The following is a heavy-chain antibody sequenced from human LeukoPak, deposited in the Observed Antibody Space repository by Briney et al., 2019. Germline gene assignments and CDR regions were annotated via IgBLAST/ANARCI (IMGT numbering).Heavy chain of an antibody. CDR1: GFTFNTFN. CDR2: ISSGGDYI. J-gene: IGHJ4*02. CDR3: ARGHYDVLAASYKWSPDY. Sequence: PGGSLRLSCAASGFTFNTFNMDWVRQAPGKGLEWVSSISSGGDYIYYADSVKGRFTTSRDNAKNSLSLQLNSLRVEDTSVYYCARGHYDVLAASYKWSPDYWGQGTLVTVSS. D-gene: IGHD3-9*01. V-gene: IGHV3-21*01.